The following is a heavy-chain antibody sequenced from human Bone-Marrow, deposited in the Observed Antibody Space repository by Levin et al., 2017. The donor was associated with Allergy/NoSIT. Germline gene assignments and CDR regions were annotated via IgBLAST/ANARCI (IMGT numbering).Heavy chain of an antibody. CDR2: INPNSGGT. D-gene: IGHD6-19*01. CDR1: GYTFTGYY. J-gene: IGHJ4*02. CDR3: ARDIPLSSYSSGWGGTYYFDY. V-gene: IGHV1-2*02. Sequence: ASVKVSCKASGYTFTGYYMHWVRQAPGQGLEWMGWINPNSGGTNYAQKFQGRVTMTRDTSISTAYMELSRLRSDDTAVYYCARDIPLSSYSSGWGGTYYFDYWGQGTLVTVSS.